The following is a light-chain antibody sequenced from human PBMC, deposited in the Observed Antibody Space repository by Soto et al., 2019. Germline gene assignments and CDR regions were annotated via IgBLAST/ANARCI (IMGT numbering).Light chain of an antibody. V-gene: IGKV3-20*01. CDR2: GAS. CDR1: QSVSSSY. CDR3: HQYSSSRRT. J-gene: IGKJ1*01. Sequence: EIVLTQSPGTLSLSPGERATLSCRVSQSVSSSYLAWYQQKPGQAPRLLIYGASNRAAGIPDRFSGSGSGTDFTLTISRLEPEDFAVYYCHQYSSSRRTFGQGTKVDIK.